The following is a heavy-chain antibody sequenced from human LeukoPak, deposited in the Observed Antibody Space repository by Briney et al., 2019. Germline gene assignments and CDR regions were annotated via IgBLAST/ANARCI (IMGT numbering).Heavy chain of an antibody. CDR2: ITVGGGT. J-gene: IGHJ4*02. CDR1: GFTSSNYA. V-gene: IGHV3-64*01. D-gene: IGHD1-26*01. CDR3: ASLIVGTTGFDY. Sequence: PGGSLRLSCAASGFTSSNYAMHWVRQAPGKGLEYVSTITVGGGTYYASSVKGRFTISRDNSKNTLYLQMGSLRADDMAVYYCASLIVGTTGFDYWGQGTLVAVSS.